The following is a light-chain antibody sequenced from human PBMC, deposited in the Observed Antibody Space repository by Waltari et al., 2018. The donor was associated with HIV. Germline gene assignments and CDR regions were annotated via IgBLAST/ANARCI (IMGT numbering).Light chain of an antibody. CDR2: EVS. J-gene: IGLJ3*02. V-gene: IGLV2-8*01. Sequence: QSALTQPPSASGSPGQSVTIACTGTSSDVGGYDYVSWYQQHPGKAPKLMIYEVSKRPSGISERFSASRSRNTASLTITGLQPEDEADYYCSAWDSSLGAWVFGGGTKLTVL. CDR3: SAWDSSLGAWV. CDR1: SSDVGGYDY.